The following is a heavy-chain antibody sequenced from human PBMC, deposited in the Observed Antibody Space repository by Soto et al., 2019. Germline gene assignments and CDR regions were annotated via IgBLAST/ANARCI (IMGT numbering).Heavy chain of an antibody. CDR1: GFSLSTSGVV. V-gene: IGHV2-5*01. CDR3: AHTYYYDSSGPLPY. J-gene: IGHJ4*02. CDR2: IYWNDDK. Sequence: QITLKESGPTLVKPTQTLTLTCTFSGFSLSTSGVVVGWIRQPPGKALEWLALIYWNDDKRYSPSLKSRLTITKDTSKNQVVLTMTNMDPVDTATYYCAHTYYYDSSGPLPYWGQGTLVTVSS. D-gene: IGHD3-22*01.